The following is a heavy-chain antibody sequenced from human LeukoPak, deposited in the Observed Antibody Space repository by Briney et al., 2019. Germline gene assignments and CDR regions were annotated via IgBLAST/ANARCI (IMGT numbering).Heavy chain of an antibody. D-gene: IGHD3-10*01. Sequence: GGSLRLSCAASGFTFSSYAMSWVRQAPGKGLEWVSGISGSGGSTKYADSVKGRFTISRDDSKNTLYLQMNSLRAEDTAVYYCAKRSSFWVRGVIFGDFEYFQHWGQGTLVTVSS. V-gene: IGHV3-23*01. CDR3: AKRSSFWVRGVIFGDFEYFQH. J-gene: IGHJ1*01. CDR1: GFTFSSYA. CDR2: ISGSGGST.